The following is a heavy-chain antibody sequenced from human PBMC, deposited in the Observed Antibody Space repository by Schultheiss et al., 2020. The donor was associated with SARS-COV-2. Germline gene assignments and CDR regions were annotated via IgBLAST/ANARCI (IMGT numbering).Heavy chain of an antibody. D-gene: IGHD2-15*01. CDR3: AKAEGSYYYMDV. Sequence: SLKISCAASGFTFDDYAMHWVRQAPGKGLEWVSGISWNSGSIGYADSVKGRFTISRDNAKNSLYLQMNSLRAEDTALYYCAKAEGSYYYMDVWGKGTTVTVSS. CDR2: ISWNSGSI. J-gene: IGHJ6*03. V-gene: IGHV3-9*01. CDR1: GFTFDDYA.